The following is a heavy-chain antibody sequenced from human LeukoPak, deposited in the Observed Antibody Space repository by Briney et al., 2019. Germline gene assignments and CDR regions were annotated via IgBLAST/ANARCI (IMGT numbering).Heavy chain of an antibody. Sequence: SETLSLTCSVSGGSISSSTYYWSWIRQPPGKGLEWIGEINHSGSTNYNPSLKSRVTISVDTSKNQFSLKLSSVTAADTAVYYCARRGQRPTVVAIDYSGQGNLVTVSS. CDR2: INHSGST. J-gene: IGHJ4*02. CDR3: ARRGQRPTVVAIDY. V-gene: IGHV4-39*07. D-gene: IGHD2-15*01. CDR1: GGSISSSTYY.